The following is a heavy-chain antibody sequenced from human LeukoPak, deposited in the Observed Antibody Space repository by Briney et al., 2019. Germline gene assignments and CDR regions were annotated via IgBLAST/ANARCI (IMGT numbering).Heavy chain of an antibody. CDR2: IYYSGST. V-gene: IGHV4-39*07. D-gene: IGHD2-15*01. CDR3: ARVQGYCSGGSCYAHDAFDI. CDR1: GRSISSSYSH. J-gene: IGHJ3*02. Sequence: SETLPLTCTVSGRSISSSYSHWRWIPQPPAKGLEWIGNIYYSGSTYYNPSLKSRVTISVDTSKNHFSLKLNSVTAADTAVYYCARVQGYCSGGSCYAHDAFDIWGQGTMVTVSS.